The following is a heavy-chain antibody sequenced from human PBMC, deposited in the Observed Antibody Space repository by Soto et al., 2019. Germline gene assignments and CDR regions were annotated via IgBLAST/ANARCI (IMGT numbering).Heavy chain of an antibody. V-gene: IGHV3-30*18. CDR2: ISYDGSNK. Sequence: QVQLVESGGGVVQPGRSLRLSCAASGFTFSSYGMHWVRQAPGKGLEWVAVISYDGSNKYYADSVKGRFTISRDNSKNTLYLQMNSLRAEDTAVYYCANLVLGLGGYAGDYWGQGPLVTVSS. D-gene: IGHD5-12*01. CDR1: GFTFSSYG. J-gene: IGHJ4*02. CDR3: ANLVLGLGGYAGDY.